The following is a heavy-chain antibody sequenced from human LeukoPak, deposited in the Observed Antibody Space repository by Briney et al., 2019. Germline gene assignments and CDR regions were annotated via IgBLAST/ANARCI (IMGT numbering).Heavy chain of an antibody. CDR3: ATFRFLGN. D-gene: IGHD3-3*01. J-gene: IGHJ3*01. CDR1: GFTFTNAW. V-gene: IGHV3-7*03. Sequence: GGSLRLSCVDSGFTFTNAWMSWVRQGPGKGLEWVANIKPGGSEKYYVDSVKGRFTISRDNAKNSLYLQMNSLRVEDTAVYYCATFRFLGNWGQGTMVTVSP. CDR2: IKPGGSEK.